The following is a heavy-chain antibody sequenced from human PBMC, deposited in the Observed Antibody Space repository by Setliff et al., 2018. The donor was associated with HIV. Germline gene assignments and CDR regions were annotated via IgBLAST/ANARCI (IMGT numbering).Heavy chain of an antibody. CDR1: GGSISSGTYY. V-gene: IGHV4-61*09. Sequence: PSETLSLTCTVSGGSISSGTYYWSWIRQPAGKGLEWIVHIYTDGSTNFNPSLRSRVTISADTPKNQLSLKLTSVTAADTAVYYCAMLDTSDYFRNNWFDSWGQGTLVTVSS. J-gene: IGHJ5*01. CDR3: AMLDTSDYFRNNWFDS. D-gene: IGHD3-22*01. CDR2: IYTDGST.